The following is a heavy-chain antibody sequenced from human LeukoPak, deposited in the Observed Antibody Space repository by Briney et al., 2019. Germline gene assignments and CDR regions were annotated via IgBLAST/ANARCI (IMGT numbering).Heavy chain of an antibody. D-gene: IGHD1-26*01. V-gene: IGHV3-21*01. CDR2: ITSSGTYI. CDR1: GFTFSSYW. Sequence: GGSLRLSCAASGFTFSSYWMNWVRQAPGKGLEWISSITSSGTYITYADSIQGRFTISRDNAKNSLYLQMNSLRVDDTALYYCARASGGWDLDYWGHGTLVTVSS. CDR3: ARASGGWDLDY. J-gene: IGHJ4*01.